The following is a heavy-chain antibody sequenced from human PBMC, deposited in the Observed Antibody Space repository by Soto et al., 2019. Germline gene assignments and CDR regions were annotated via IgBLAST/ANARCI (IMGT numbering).Heavy chain of an antibody. CDR3: ARVQSGSYALYYFDS. CDR2: IYYSGST. J-gene: IGHJ4*02. CDR1: GGSTSGYY. D-gene: IGHD1-26*01. Sequence: QVQLQESGPGLVKPSETLSLTCTVSGGSTSGYYWSWIRQFPGQGLEWIGYIYYSGSTNYNPSLQSRVTISVDKSKNQYPLKLSSVTAGDTAVYFCARVQSGSYALYYFDSWGQGTLVTVSS. V-gene: IGHV4-59*12.